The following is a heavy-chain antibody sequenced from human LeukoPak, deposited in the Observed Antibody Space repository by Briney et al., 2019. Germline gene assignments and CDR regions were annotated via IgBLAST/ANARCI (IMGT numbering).Heavy chain of an antibody. CDR1: GFTFSSYA. J-gene: IGHJ5*02. CDR3: VKPGYGSGSYYNNWFDP. V-gene: IGHV3-64D*09. CDR2: ISSNGGST. D-gene: IGHD3-10*01. Sequence: PGGSLRLSCSASGFTFSSYAMHWVRQAPGKGLEYVSAISSNGGSTYYADSVKCRFTISRDNSKNTLYLQMSSLRAEDTAVYYCVKPGYGSGSYYNNWFDPWGQGTLVTVS.